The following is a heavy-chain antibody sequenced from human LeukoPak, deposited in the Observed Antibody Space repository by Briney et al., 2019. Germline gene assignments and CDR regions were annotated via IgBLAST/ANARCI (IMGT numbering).Heavy chain of an antibody. CDR1: GGSISSGGYY. V-gene: IGHV4-31*03. J-gene: IGHJ2*01. CDR2: IYYSGST. D-gene: IGHD1-1*01. Sequence: PSETLSLTCTVSGGSISSGGYYWSWLRQHPGKGLEWFGYIYYSGSTYYNPSLKSRFTISVDTSKNQFSLKLSSVTAADTAVYYCARLRGVQTVSYWYFDLWGRGTLVTVSS. CDR3: ARLRGVQTVSYWYFDL.